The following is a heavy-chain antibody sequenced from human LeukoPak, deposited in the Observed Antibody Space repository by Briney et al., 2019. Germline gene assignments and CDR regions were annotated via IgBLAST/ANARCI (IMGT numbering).Heavy chain of an antibody. Sequence: SETLSLTCTVSGGSISSGSYYWSWIRQPAGKGLEWIGRIYTSGSTNYNPSLKSRVTISVDTSKNQFSLKLSSATAADTAVYYCARQTWLFGPYFDYWGQGTLVTVSS. CDR2: IYTSGST. V-gene: IGHV4-61*02. J-gene: IGHJ4*02. CDR3: ARQTWLFGPYFDY. CDR1: GGSISSGSYY. D-gene: IGHD3-22*01.